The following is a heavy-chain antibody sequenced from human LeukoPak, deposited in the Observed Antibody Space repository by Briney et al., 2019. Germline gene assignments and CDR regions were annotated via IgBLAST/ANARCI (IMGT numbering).Heavy chain of an antibody. J-gene: IGHJ4*02. Sequence: SEILSLTCTVSGGSISSSSDYWGWIRQAPGKGLEWIGSIYYHENTYYNSSLKSRVTISVDTSKNQFSLKLNSVTAADTAVYFCARRAYSAAYWKHFDYWGQGTLVTVSS. CDR2: IYYHENT. D-gene: IGHD1-1*01. CDR1: GGSISSSSDY. V-gene: IGHV4-39*01. CDR3: ARRAYSAAYWKHFDY.